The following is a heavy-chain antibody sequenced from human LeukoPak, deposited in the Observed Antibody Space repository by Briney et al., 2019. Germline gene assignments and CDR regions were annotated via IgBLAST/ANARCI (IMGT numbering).Heavy chain of an antibody. D-gene: IGHD2/OR15-2a*01. CDR2: IIPIFGTA. Sequence: ASVKVSCKASGGTFSSYAISWVRQAPGQGLEWMGGIIPIFGTANYAQKFQGRVTITTDESTSTAYMELSSLRSEDTAVYYCARGPKYYYYYYMDVWGKGTTVTVSS. V-gene: IGHV1-69*05. CDR1: GGTFSSYA. CDR3: ARGPKYYYYYYMDV. J-gene: IGHJ6*03.